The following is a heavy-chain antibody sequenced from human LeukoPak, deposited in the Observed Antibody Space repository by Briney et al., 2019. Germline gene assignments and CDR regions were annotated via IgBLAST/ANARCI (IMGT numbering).Heavy chain of an antibody. J-gene: IGHJ2*01. CDR2: IIPILVLA. D-gene: IGHD3-22*01. CDR3: ASRSPVSVYDSSGYYWYFDL. V-gene: IGHV1-69*04. Sequence: SVKVSCKASGGTFSSYAISWVRQAPGQGLECMGRIIPILVLANYAQKFQGRVTITADKSTSTAYMELSSLRSEDTAVYYCASRSPVSVYDSSGYYWYFDLWGRGTLVTVSS. CDR1: GGTFSSYA.